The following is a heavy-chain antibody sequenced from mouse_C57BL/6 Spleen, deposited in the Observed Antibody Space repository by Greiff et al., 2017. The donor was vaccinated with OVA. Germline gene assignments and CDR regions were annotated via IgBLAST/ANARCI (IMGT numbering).Heavy chain of an antibody. J-gene: IGHJ3*01. D-gene: IGHD1-1*01. CDR3: ASLLITTVVAPFAY. CDR1: GFTFSSYA. CDR2: ISDGGSST. Sequence: DVKLVESGGGLVKPGGSLKLSCAASGFTFSSYAMSWVRQTPEKRLEWVATISDGGSSTYYPDTVKGRFTFSRDNAKNNLYLQMSHLKSEDTAMYYCASLLITTVVAPFAYWGQGTLVTVSA. V-gene: IGHV5-4*03.